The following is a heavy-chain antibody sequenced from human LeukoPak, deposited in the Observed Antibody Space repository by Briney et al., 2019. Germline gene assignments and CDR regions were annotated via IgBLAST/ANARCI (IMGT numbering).Heavy chain of an antibody. CDR1: GYTFTSYG. V-gene: IGHV1-18*01. CDR3: ARGRVSCSSTSCYALRY. D-gene: IGHD2-2*01. Sequence: GASVKVSCKASGYTFTSYGISWVRQAPGQGLEWMGWSSAYNGNTNYAQKLQGRGTMTTDTSTSTAYMELRSLRSDDTAVYYCARGRVSCSSTSCYALRYWGQGTLVTVSS. CDR2: SSAYNGNT. J-gene: IGHJ4*02.